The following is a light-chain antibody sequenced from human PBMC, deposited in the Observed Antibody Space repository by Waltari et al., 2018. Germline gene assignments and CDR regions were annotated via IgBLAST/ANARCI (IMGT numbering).Light chain of an antibody. V-gene: IGLV1-44*01. Sequence: QSVLTQPPSASGTPGQSVTIFCSGSLSNIDPNTVSWFQQVPGTAPKLLIFSNYQRPSGVPDRFSGSKSGTSASLAISGLQSDDEADYCCAAWDDSLNGVIFGGGTKLTVL. J-gene: IGLJ2*01. CDR1: LSNIDPNT. CDR2: SNY. CDR3: AAWDDSLNGVI.